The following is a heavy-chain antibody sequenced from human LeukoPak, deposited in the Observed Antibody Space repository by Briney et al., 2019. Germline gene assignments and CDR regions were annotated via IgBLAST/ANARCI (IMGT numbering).Heavy chain of an antibody. D-gene: IGHD2-2*02. Sequence: ASVKVSCKASGYTFTSYDINWVRQATGQGLEWMGWMNPNSGNTGYAQKFQGRVTMTRNTSISTAYMELSSLRSEDTAVYCCARWGHIVVVPAAIRGSYNWFDPWGQGTLVTVSS. V-gene: IGHV1-8*01. CDR3: ARWGHIVVVPAAIRGSYNWFDP. CDR2: MNPNSGNT. J-gene: IGHJ5*02. CDR1: GYTFTSYD.